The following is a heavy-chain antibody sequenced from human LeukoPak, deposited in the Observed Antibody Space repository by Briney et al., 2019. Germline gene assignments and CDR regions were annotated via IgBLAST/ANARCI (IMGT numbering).Heavy chain of an antibody. J-gene: IGHJ2*01. CDR2: IYYSGST. V-gene: IGHV4-31*03. Sequence: SETLSLTCTVSGGSISSGGYYWSWIRQHPGKGLEWIGYIYYSGSTYYNPSLKSRVTISVDTSKNQFSLKLSSVTAADTAVYYCARDNGQQLRDGWYFDLWGRGTLVTVSS. CDR1: GGSISSGGYY. D-gene: IGHD6-13*01. CDR3: ARDNGQQLRDGWYFDL.